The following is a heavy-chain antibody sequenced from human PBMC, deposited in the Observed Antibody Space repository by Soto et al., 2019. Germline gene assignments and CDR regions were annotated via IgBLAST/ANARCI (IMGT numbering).Heavy chain of an antibody. CDR1: GGSFSSSTYY. CDR2: MYSGGNT. Sequence: SETLSLTCTVSGGSFSSSTYYWGWIRQPPGKGLEWIGSMYSGGNTYYNPSLKSRVTVSVDTSKNHFSLKLTSVTAADTAMYYCARQPYDSTGYYYGAWGQGTLVTVSS. J-gene: IGHJ5*02. D-gene: IGHD3-22*01. V-gene: IGHV4-39*01. CDR3: ARQPYDSTGYYYGA.